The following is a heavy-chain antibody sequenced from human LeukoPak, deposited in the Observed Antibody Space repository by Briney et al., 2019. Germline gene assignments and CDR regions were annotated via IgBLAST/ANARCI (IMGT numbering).Heavy chain of an antibody. D-gene: IGHD4-17*01. CDR2: IWYDGSNK. J-gene: IGHJ4*02. CDR3: AKDLDYGDYLEY. V-gene: IGHV3-33*06. CDR1: GFTFSSYG. Sequence: HPGGSLRLCCAASGFTFSSYGMHWVRQAPGKGLEWVAVIWYDGSNKYYADSVKGRFTISRDNSKNTLYLQMNSLRAEDTAVYYCAKDLDYGDYLEYWGQGTLVTVSS.